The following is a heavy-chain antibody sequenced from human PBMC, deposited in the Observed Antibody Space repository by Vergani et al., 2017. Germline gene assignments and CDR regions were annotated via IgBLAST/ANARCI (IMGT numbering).Heavy chain of an antibody. J-gene: IGHJ4*02. CDR2: IIPIFGTA. Sequence: QVQLVQSGAEVKKPGSSVKVSCKASGGTFSSYAISWVRQAPGQGLEWMGGIIPIFGTAHYAQKFQGRVTITADESTSTAYMERSSLRSEDTAVYYCARTFIAVAGTGLDYWGQGTLVTVSS. D-gene: IGHD6-19*01. V-gene: IGHV1-69*12. CDR3: ARTFIAVAGTGLDY. CDR1: GGTFSSYA.